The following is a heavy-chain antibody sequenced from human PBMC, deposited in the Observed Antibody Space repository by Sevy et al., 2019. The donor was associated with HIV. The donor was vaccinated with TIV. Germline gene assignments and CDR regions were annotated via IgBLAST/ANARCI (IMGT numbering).Heavy chain of an antibody. CDR2: IIPFFGTA. V-gene: IGHV1-69*06. CDR3: AIVGATTGYYYYMDV. D-gene: IGHD1-26*01. Sequence: ASVKVSCKASGGTFSSYAISWVRQAPGQGLEWMGGIIPFFGTANYAQKFQGRVTITADKSTSTAYMELSSLRSEDTAVYYCAIVGATTGYYYYMDVWGKGTTVTVSS. CDR1: GGTFSSYA. J-gene: IGHJ6*03.